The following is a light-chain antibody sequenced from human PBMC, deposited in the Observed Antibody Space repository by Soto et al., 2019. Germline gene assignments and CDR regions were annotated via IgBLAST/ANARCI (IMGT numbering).Light chain of an antibody. J-gene: IGLJ2*01. V-gene: IGLV3-21*04. CDR2: YDS. Sequence: SYELTQPPSVSVAPGKTASITCGGNNIGSKSVHWYQQKPGQAPVLVIYYDSDRPSGIPERFSGSNSGNTATLTISRVEAGDEADYYCQVWDSSSDHHVVFGGGTKLTVL. CDR3: QVWDSSSDHHVV. CDR1: NIGSKS.